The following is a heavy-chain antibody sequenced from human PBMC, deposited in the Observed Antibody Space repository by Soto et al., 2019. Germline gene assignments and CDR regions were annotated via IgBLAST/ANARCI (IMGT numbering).Heavy chain of an antibody. CDR1: GFSLSTSGMC. J-gene: IGHJ5*02. Sequence: SGPTLVNPTQTLTLTCTFSGFSLSTSGMCVSWIRQPPGKALEWLARIDWDDDKYYSTSLKTRLTISKDTSKNQVVLTMTNMDPVDTATYYCARRGYSSGWYNWFDPWGQGNLVTVSS. CDR2: IDWDDDK. V-gene: IGHV2-70*12. CDR3: ARRGYSSGWYNWFDP. D-gene: IGHD6-19*01.